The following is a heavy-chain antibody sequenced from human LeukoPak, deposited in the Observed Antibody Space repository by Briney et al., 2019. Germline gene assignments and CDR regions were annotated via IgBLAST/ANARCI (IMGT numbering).Heavy chain of an antibody. CDR2: IIPISGTA. J-gene: IGHJ6*03. CDR1: GGTFSSYA. CDR3: ARGRRVGARFDHYYYMDV. V-gene: IGHV1-69*05. Sequence: GSSVKVSCKASGGTFSSYAISWVRQAPGQGLEWMGRIIPISGTANYAQKFQGRVTITTDESTSTAYTELSSLRSEDTAVYYCARGRRVGARFDHYYYMDVWGKGTTVTVSS. D-gene: IGHD1-26*01.